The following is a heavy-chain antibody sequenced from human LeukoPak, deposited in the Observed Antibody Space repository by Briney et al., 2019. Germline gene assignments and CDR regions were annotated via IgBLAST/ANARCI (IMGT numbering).Heavy chain of an antibody. J-gene: IGHJ3*02. CDR2: IYYSGST. V-gene: IGHV4-59*01. D-gene: IGHD3-16*02. CDR3: ARRTTYDYVWGSYRQLGAFDI. CDR1: GGSISSYY. Sequence: SETLSLTCTVSGGSISSYYWSWIRQPPGKGLEWIGYIYYSGSTNYNPSLKSRVTISVDTSKNQFSLKLSSVTAADTAVYYCARRTTYDYVWGSYRQLGAFDIWGQGTMVTVSS.